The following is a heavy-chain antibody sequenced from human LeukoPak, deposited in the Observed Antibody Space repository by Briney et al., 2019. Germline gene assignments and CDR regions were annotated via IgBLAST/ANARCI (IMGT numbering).Heavy chain of an antibody. D-gene: IGHD1-1*01. CDR1: GFTFCRYA. CDR2: ISSNGGST. Sequence: GGSLRLSCAASGFTFCRYAMHWVRQAPGKGLESVSAISSNGGSTYYANSVKGRFTISRDNSKNTLYLQMGSLRAEDLAVYYCARDFGLSGKVDYWGQGTLVTVSS. J-gene: IGHJ4*02. CDR3: ARDFGLSGKVDY. V-gene: IGHV3-64*01.